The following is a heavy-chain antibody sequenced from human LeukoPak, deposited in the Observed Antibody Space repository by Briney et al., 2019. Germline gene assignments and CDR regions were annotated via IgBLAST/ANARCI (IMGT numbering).Heavy chain of an antibody. Sequence: PGESLRLSCAASGFTFIRNWMSWVRQAPEKGLEWVANINQDGSQKYYGDSVKGRFTISRDNAKNSLYLQMNSLRAEDTAVYYCTRDVNGGNFDYWGQGTLVTVSS. CDR3: TRDVNGGNFDY. V-gene: IGHV3-7*01. D-gene: IGHD4-23*01. CDR1: GFTFIRNW. CDR2: INQDGSQK. J-gene: IGHJ4*02.